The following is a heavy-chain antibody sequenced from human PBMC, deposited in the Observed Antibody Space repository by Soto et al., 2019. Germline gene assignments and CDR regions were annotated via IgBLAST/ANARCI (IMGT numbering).Heavy chain of an antibody. D-gene: IGHD6-6*01. CDR3: AREGAAPYYYYGMDV. J-gene: IGHJ6*02. V-gene: IGHV4-31*03. CDR2: IYYSGST. CDR1: GGSISSGGYF. Sequence: QVQLQESGPGLVEPSQTLSLTCTVSGGSISSGGYFWSWIRQHPGKGLEWIGFIYYSGSTYYNPSLKSRVTISVDTSKNQLSLKLSSVTAADTAVYYCAREGAAPYYYYGMDVWGQGTTVTVSS.